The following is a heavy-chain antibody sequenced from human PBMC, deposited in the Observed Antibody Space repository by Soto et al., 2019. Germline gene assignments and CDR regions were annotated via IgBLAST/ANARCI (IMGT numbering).Heavy chain of an antibody. D-gene: IGHD3-22*01. Sequence: PSETLSLTCAASGGSMSSGDYSWNWIRQPPGKGLEWIGYIYYGGSTYNNPSLQSRVTMSLDRSRNQFSLKLNSVTAADTAVYYCARVRREYDNSGPVDYWGQGTLVTVSS. J-gene: IGHJ4*02. V-gene: IGHV4-30-2*01. CDR2: IYYGGST. CDR3: ARVRREYDNSGPVDY. CDR1: GGSMSSGDYS.